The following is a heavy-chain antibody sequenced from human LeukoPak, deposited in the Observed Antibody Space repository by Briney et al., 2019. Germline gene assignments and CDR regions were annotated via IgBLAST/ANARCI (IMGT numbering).Heavy chain of an antibody. CDR2: ISYDGSNK. D-gene: IGHD6-13*01. Sequence: GRSLRLPCAASGFTFSSYAMHWVRQAPGKGLEWVAVISYDGSNKYYADSVKGRFTISRDNSKNTLYLQMNSLRAEDTAVYYCARDPESIAAAGTLPYFPIDYWGQGTLVTVSS. CDR3: ARDPESIAAAGTLPYFPIDY. CDR1: GFTFSSYA. J-gene: IGHJ4*02. V-gene: IGHV3-30-3*01.